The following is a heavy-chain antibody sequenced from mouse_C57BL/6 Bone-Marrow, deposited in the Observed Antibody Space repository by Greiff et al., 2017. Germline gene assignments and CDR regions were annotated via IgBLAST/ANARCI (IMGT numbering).Heavy chain of an antibody. J-gene: IGHJ3*01. D-gene: IGHD1-1*01. CDR3: ARDYYGSPFAY. CDR1: GFTFSDFY. CDR2: SRNKANDYTT. Sequence: DVMLVESGGGLVQSGRSLRLSCATSGFTFSDFYMEWVRQAPGKGLEWIAASRNKANDYTTEYSASVKGRFIVSRDISQSILYLQMNALRAEDTAIYYCARDYYGSPFAYWGQGTLVTVSA. V-gene: IGHV7-1*01.